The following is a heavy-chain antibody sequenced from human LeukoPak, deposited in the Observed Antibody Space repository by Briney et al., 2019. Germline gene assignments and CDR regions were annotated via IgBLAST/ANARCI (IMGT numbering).Heavy chain of an antibody. CDR1: GFTFSNYW. CDR2: IKQDGSEK. D-gene: IGHD3-22*01. CDR3: ARDRALYDRSGYYYTEDDY. V-gene: IGHV3-7*01. Sequence: PGGSLRLSCAASGFTFSNYWMSWVRQAPGKGLEWVANIKQDGSEKYYADSVKGRLTISRDNAENSLYLQMSSLRADDTAVYYCARDRALYDRSGYYYTEDDYWGQGTLVTVSS. J-gene: IGHJ4*02.